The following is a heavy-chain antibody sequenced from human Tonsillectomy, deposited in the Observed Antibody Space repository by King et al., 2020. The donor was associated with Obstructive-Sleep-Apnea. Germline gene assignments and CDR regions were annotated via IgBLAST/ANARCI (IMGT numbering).Heavy chain of an antibody. CDR1: GFTFDDYA. V-gene: IGHV3-9*01. CDR3: AKDSEDGIAAAGIYYFDY. D-gene: IGHD6-13*01. CDR2: ISWDSGSI. J-gene: IGHJ4*02. Sequence: VQLVESGGGLVQPGRSLRLSCAASGFTFDDYAMHCFRQAPGKGLEWGSGISWDSGSIGYADSGKGRFTISMDNAKNSLYLQMNSLRAVETALYYCAKDSEDGIAAAGIYYFDYWGQGTLVTVSS.